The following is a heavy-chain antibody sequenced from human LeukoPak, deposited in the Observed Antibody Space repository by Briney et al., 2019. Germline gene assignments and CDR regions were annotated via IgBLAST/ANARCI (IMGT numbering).Heavy chain of an antibody. J-gene: IGHJ4*02. CDR1: GFIFRNHA. CDR2: ITGSGDTT. V-gene: IGHV3-23*01. CDR3: VKWGDYDSYCVPDF. Sequence: PGASLRLSCAASGFIFRNHAMSWVRQAPGEGLEWVSAITGSGDTTYYADSVKGRFTISRYNSKNALYVEMNTLRAEDTAVYYCVKWGDYDSYCVPDFWGQGTLVTVSS. D-gene: IGHD3-22*01.